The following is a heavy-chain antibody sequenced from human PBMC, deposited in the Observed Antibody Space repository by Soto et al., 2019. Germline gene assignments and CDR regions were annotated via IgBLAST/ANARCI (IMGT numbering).Heavy chain of an antibody. CDR1: GGTFSSYA. Sequence: QVQLVQSGAEVKKPGSSVKVSCKASGGTFSSYAISWVRQAPGQGLEWMGGIIPIFGTANYAQKFQGRVTITADESTSTAYMELSSLRSEDTAVYYCAGDSQQWYSSGWDHNWFDPWGQGTLVTVSS. J-gene: IGHJ5*02. V-gene: IGHV1-69*01. D-gene: IGHD6-19*01. CDR3: AGDSQQWYSSGWDHNWFDP. CDR2: IIPIFGTA.